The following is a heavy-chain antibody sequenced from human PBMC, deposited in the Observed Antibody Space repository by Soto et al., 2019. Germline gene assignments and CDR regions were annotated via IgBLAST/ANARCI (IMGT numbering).Heavy chain of an antibody. CDR2: IFYGGST. D-gene: IGHD3-16*01. CDR1: GGSISSSRYS. Sequence: PSETLFLTCIVSGGSISSSRYSWGWIRQPPGKGLEWIGSIFYGGSTYYNPSRKSRVTISVDTSKNQLSLKLSSVTAADTAVYYCAKGVDMITFGGVPFDYWGQGTLVTVSS. V-gene: IGHV4-39*01. CDR3: AKGVDMITFGGVPFDY. J-gene: IGHJ4*02.